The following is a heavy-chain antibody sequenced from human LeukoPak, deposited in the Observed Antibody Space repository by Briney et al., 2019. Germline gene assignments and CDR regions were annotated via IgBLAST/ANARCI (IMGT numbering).Heavy chain of an antibody. V-gene: IGHV3-21*01. CDR2: ISSSSSYI. Sequence: GGSLRLSCAASGFTFSSYSMNWVRQAPGKGLEWVSSISSSSSYIYYADSVKGRFTISRDNAKNSLYLQMNSPRAEDTAVYYCARDRIAARPNWFDPWGQGTLVTVSS. CDR1: GFTFSSYS. J-gene: IGHJ5*02. CDR3: ARDRIAARPNWFDP. D-gene: IGHD6-6*01.